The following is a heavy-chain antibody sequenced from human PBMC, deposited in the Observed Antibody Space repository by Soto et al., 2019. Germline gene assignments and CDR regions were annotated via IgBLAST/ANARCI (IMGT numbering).Heavy chain of an antibody. D-gene: IGHD6-19*01. CDR1: GSTFSSYS. J-gene: IGHJ5*02. V-gene: IGHV3-21*01. CDR2: ISSSSSYI. Sequence: EVQLVESGGGLVKPGGSLRLSCAASGSTFSSYSMNWVRQAPGKGLEWVSSISSSSSYIYYADSVKGRFTISRDNAKNSLYLQMNSLRAEDTAVYYCARAPSTVAGPDPWGQGTLVTVSS. CDR3: ARAPSTVAGPDP.